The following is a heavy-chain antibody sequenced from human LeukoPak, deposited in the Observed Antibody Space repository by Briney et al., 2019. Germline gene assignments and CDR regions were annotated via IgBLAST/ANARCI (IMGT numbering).Heavy chain of an antibody. V-gene: IGHV4-34*01. CDR3: ARPVRGSGSYYYIFDY. D-gene: IGHD3-10*01. CDR2: INHSGST. Sequence: PSETLSLTCAVYGGSFSGYYWSWIRQPPGKGLEWTGEINHSGSTNYNPSLKSRVTISVDTSKNQFSLKLSSVTAADTAVYYCARPVRGSGSYYYIFDYWGQGTLVTVSS. J-gene: IGHJ4*02. CDR1: GGSFSGYY.